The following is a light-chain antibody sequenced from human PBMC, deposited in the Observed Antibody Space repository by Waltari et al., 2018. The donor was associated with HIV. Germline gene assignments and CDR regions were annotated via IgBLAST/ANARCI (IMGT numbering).Light chain of an antibody. CDR1: NIGRHS. CDR2: DDN. CDR3: QVWDTTTDQWV. J-gene: IGLJ3*02. Sequence: SYVLTQPPSVSVDPGETARTTQGGTNIGRHSVRWYHQKPGQAPVLVIYDDNDRPSGIPERFSGSSSGNTATLTISRVEAGDEADYYCQVWDTTTDQWVFGGGTELAVL. V-gene: IGLV3-21*04.